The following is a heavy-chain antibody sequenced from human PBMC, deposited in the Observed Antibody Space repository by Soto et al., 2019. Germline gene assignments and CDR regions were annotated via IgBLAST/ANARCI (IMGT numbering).Heavy chain of an antibody. Sequence: GPVKVSCQASGYTLSSYGISWVRPAPGQGLEWMGWIRAKNGNTNYEQTPPGRVTMTTDTSKSTPHLELRSLRSDDTAVYYCARAPYSSSWYDWFDPWGQGTLVTV. CDR3: ARAPYSSSWYDWFDP. V-gene: IGHV1-18*01. CDR1: GYTLSSYG. D-gene: IGHD6-13*01. J-gene: IGHJ5*02. CDR2: IRAKNGNT.